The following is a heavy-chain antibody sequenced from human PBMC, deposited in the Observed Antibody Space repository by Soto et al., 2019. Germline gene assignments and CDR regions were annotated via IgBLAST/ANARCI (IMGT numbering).Heavy chain of an antibody. CDR2: IYPGDSDT. CDR1: GYSFTSYC. D-gene: IGHD3-22*01. J-gene: IGHJ4*02. CDR3: ARVSTRVVVTGIYYFDY. Sequence: PGESLKISCNGSGYSFTSYCIGLVRQMPGKGLEWMGIIYPGDSDTIYSPSFQGQVTISADKSISTAYLQWSSLKASDTAMYYCARVSTRVVVTGIYYFDYWGQGTLVTVSS. V-gene: IGHV5-51*01.